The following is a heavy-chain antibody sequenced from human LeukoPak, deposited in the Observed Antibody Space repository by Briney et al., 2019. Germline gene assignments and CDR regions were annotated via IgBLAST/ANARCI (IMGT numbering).Heavy chain of an antibody. V-gene: IGHV3-23*01. D-gene: IGHD3-16*01. CDR3: AKVDGGWNFDY. CDR1: GFTFSTYD. CDR2: ISGSGGST. Sequence: GGSLRLSCAASGFTFSTYDMIWVRQAPGKGLEWVSAISGSGGSTYYADSVKGRFTISRDNSKNTLYLQMNSLRAEDTAVYYCAKVDGGWNFDYWGQGTLVTVSS. J-gene: IGHJ4*02.